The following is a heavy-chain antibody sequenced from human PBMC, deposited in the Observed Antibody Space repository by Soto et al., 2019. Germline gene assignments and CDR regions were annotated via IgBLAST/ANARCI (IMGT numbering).Heavy chain of an antibody. CDR3: AKGRRSYDFWSGYYLPGYYYYGMDV. J-gene: IGHJ6*02. V-gene: IGHV3-23*01. CDR1: GFTFSSYA. Sequence: EVQLLESGGGLVQPGGSLRLSCAASGFTFSSYAMSWVRQAPGKGLEWVSAISGSGGSTYYADSVKGRFTISRDNSKKTLYLQMNSRRAEDTAVYYCAKGRRSYDFWSGYYLPGYYYYGMDVWGQGTTVTVSS. CDR2: ISGSGGST. D-gene: IGHD3-3*01.